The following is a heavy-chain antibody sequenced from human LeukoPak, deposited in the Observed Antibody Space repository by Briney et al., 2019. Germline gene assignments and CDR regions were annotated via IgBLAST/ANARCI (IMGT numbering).Heavy chain of an antibody. Sequence: PSETLSLTCAVYGGSFSGYYWSWIRQPPGKGLEWIGEINHSGSTNYNPSLKSRVTISVDTSKNQFSLKLSSVTAADTAVYYCARAIRNDTVVVVRSYYYGMDVWGKGTTVTVSS. CDR2: INHSGST. D-gene: IGHD2-15*01. CDR3: ARAIRNDTVVVVRSYYYGMDV. CDR1: GGSFSGYY. J-gene: IGHJ6*04. V-gene: IGHV4-34*01.